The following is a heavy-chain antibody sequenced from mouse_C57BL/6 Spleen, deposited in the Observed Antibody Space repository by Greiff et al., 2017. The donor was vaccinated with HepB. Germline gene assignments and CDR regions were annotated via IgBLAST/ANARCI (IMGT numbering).Heavy chain of an antibody. V-gene: IGHV1-69*01. J-gene: IGHJ1*03. CDR2: IDPSDSYT. D-gene: IGHD2-1*01. CDR3: ARYYGNHWYFDV. CDR1: GYTFTSYW. Sequence: QVQLQQSGAELVMPGASVKLSCKASGYTFTSYWMHWVKQRPGQGLEWIGEIDPSDSYTNYNQKFKGKSTLTVDKSSSTAYMQLSSLTSEDSAVYYCARYYGNHWYFDVWGTGTTVTVSS.